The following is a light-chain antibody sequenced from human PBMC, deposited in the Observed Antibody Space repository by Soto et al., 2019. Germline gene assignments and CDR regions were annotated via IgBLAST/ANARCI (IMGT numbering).Light chain of an antibody. CDR3: QEHHGSPPGYT. V-gene: IGKV3-20*01. CDR1: QPVSGGY. Sequence: EIVLTQSPGTLSLSPGERATLSCRASQPVSGGYMAWYHQKPGRAPRLVIYGTSNRATGVPDRFSGSGSGTDFTLSISRLEPEDFGVYFCQEHHGSPPGYTFGQGTKLEIK. CDR2: GTS. J-gene: IGKJ2*01.